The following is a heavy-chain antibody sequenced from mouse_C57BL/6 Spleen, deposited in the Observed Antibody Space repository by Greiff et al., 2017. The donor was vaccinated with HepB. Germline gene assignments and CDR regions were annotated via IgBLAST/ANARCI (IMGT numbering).Heavy chain of an antibody. Sequence: QVQLQQSGAELARPGASVKMSCKASGYTFTSYTMHWVKQRPGQGLEWIGYINPSSGYTKYNQKFKDKATLTADKSSSTAYMQLSSLTSEDSAVYYCARSGYGTWYFDVWGTGTTVTVSS. D-gene: IGHD2-10*02. CDR1: GYTFTSYT. J-gene: IGHJ1*03. CDR2: INPSSGYT. CDR3: ARSGYGTWYFDV. V-gene: IGHV1-4*01.